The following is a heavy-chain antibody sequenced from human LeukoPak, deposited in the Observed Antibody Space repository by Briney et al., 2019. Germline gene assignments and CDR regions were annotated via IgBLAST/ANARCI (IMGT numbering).Heavy chain of an antibody. CDR1: GSTFSSYA. J-gene: IGHJ4*02. V-gene: IGHV1-69*04. CDR3: ARSYGSGSSNFDY. D-gene: IGHD3-10*01. Sequence: SVKVSCKASGSTFSSYAISWVRQAPGQGLEWMGRIIPILGIANYAQKFQGRVTITADKSTSTAYMELSSLRSEDTAVYYCARSYGSGSSNFDYWGQGTLVTVSS. CDR2: IIPILGIA.